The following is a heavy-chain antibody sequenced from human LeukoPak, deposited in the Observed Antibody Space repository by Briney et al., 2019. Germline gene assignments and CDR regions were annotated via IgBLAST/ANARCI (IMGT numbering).Heavy chain of an antibody. Sequence: PGGSLRLSCAASGFTFSSYAMSWVRQAPGKGLEWVSAISGSGGSTYYADSVKGRFTISRDNSKNTVYLQMNSLRAEDTAVYYCAKDPYGTRYFDYWGQRTLVTVSS. J-gene: IGHJ4*02. CDR2: ISGSGGST. CDR3: AKDPYGTRYFDY. D-gene: IGHD2-2*01. CDR1: GFTFSSYA. V-gene: IGHV3-23*01.